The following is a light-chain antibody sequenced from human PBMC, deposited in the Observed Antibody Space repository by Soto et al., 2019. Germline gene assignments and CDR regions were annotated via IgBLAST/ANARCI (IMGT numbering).Light chain of an antibody. V-gene: IGLV1-51*01. CDR2: DNN. CDR3: GTWDSSLSAV. Sequence: QSVLTQPPSVSAAPGQKVTISCSGSSCNIGNNYVSWYQQLPGTAPKLLIYDNNKRPSGIPDRFSGSKSGTSATLGITGLQTGDEADYYCGTWDSSLSAVFGGGTKVTVL. J-gene: IGLJ2*01. CDR1: SCNIGNNY.